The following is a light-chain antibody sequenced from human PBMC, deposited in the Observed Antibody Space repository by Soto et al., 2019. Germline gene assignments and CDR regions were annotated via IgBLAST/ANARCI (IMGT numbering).Light chain of an antibody. CDR1: QNVDVY. J-gene: IGKJ4*01. CDR3: QQRKYWPPLT. V-gene: IGKV3-11*01. CDR2: DAS. Sequence: ETVLTQSPATLSLSPGERATLSCRTSQNVDVYVAWYQQKPGQAPRLLIYDASNRAAGIPARFSGSGSGTDFTLTIGSLAPEDFAVYYCQQRKYWPPLTFGGGTKVEMK.